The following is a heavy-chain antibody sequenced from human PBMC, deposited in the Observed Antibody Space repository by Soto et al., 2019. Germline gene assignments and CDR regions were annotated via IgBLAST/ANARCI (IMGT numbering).Heavy chain of an antibody. CDR3: ATVIPGVNPWFDP. Sequence: GDSVKVSCKASGYKFTNFGVTWVRRAPGQGLEWMGWISAYTDTPNYAQKFQVRVTMTIDTSTSTAYMDLRSLTSDDTAVYYCATVIPGVNPWFDPWGQGTLVTVSS. CDR2: ISAYTDTP. CDR1: GYKFTNFG. D-gene: IGHD2-2*01. V-gene: IGHV1-18*01. J-gene: IGHJ5*02.